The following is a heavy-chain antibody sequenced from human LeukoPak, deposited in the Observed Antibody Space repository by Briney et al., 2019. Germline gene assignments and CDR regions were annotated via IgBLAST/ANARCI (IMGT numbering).Heavy chain of an antibody. J-gene: IGHJ4*02. Sequence: SETLSLTCTVSGGSISSSNHHWDWIRQPPGKGLEWIGNIYYSGSTYYNPSLKSRVTISVDTSRNHFSLRLSSVTAADTGVYYDYWGQGTLVTVSS. V-gene: IGHV4-39*01. CDR1: GGSISSSNHH. CDR3: Y. CDR2: IYYSGST.